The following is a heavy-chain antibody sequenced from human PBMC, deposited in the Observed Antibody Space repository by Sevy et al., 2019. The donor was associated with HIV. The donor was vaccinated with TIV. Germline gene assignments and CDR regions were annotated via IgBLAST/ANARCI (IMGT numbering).Heavy chain of an antibody. V-gene: IGHV3-30*18. CDR3: AKGGSGYNYFDY. Sequence: GGSLRLSCAVSGFMFRTYDMHWVRLAPGKGLEWVAVISYDGTNKFYADSVKGRFNISRDNPKNTLSLQMNSLRGDDTALYYCAKGGSGYNYFDYWGQGTLVTVSS. CDR1: GFMFRTYD. J-gene: IGHJ4*02. D-gene: IGHD6-19*01. CDR2: ISYDGTNK.